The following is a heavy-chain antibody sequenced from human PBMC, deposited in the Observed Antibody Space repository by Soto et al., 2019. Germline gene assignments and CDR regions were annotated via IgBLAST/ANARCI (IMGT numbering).Heavy chain of an antibody. Sequence: PSETLSLTCAVSGGSISSGGYSWSWIRQPPGKGLEWIGYIYHSGSTYYNPSLKSRVTISVDRSKNQFSLKLSSVTAADTAVYYCARAGGLYGDYDYFDYWGQGTLVTVSS. CDR2: IYHSGST. D-gene: IGHD4-17*01. J-gene: IGHJ4*02. CDR1: GGSISSGGYS. V-gene: IGHV4-30-2*01. CDR3: ARAGGLYGDYDYFDY.